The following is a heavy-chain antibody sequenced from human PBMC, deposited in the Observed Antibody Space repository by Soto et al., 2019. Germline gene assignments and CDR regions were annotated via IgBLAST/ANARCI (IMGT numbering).Heavy chain of an antibody. J-gene: IGHJ4*02. D-gene: IGHD3-3*01. V-gene: IGHV1-69*13. CDR2: IIPIFGTA. CDR1: GVTFSSYA. CDR3: ARDPLEDGITIFGVALDY. Sequence: ASVEVSCKASGVTFSSYAISWVRQDPGQGLEWMGGIIPIFGTANYAQKFQGRVTITADESTSTAYMELSSLRSEDTAVYYCARDPLEDGITIFGVALDYWGQGTRVTVSS.